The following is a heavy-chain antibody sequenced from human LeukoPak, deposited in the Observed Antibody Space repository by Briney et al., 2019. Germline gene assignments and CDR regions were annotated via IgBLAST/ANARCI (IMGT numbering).Heavy chain of an antibody. D-gene: IGHD4/OR15-4a*01. J-gene: IGHJ5*02. V-gene: IGHV4-59*01. CDR3: ARGGASSNWLDP. CDR1: GASISSYY. CDR2: IYYSGSA. Sequence: LETLSLTCTVSGASISSYYWSWIRQPPGKGLEFIGYIYYSGSANYNPSLKSRVTISVDTSKNQFSLNLSSVTAADTAVYYCARGGASSNWLDPWGQGTLVTVSS.